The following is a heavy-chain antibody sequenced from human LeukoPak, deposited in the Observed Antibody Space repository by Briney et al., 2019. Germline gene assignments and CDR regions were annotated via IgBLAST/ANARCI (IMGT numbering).Heavy chain of an antibody. J-gene: IGHJ4*02. CDR1: GFTFSSYS. Sequence: GGSLRLSCAASGFTFSSYSMNCVRQAPGKGLEWVSSISSSSSYIYYADSVKGRFTISRDNAKNSLYLQMNSLRAEDTAVYYCARGGAHVRPHVPVAGTSDYWGQGTLVPVSP. CDR3: ARGGAHVRPHVPVAGTSDY. CDR2: ISSSSSYI. D-gene: IGHD6-19*01. V-gene: IGHV3-21*01.